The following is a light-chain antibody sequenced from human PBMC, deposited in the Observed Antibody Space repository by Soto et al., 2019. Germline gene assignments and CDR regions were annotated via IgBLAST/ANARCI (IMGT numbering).Light chain of an antibody. V-gene: IGKV1-5*01. CDR3: QQYASWT. J-gene: IGKJ1*01. CDR1: QSITYS. Sequence: DIQMTQSPSTLSASVGDRVTITCRASQSITYSLAWYQQKPGKAPNLLIYDASTLQSGVPSRFGGSGSGTEFTFTISGLQPDDLATYYCQQYASWTFGQGTNVEIK. CDR2: DAS.